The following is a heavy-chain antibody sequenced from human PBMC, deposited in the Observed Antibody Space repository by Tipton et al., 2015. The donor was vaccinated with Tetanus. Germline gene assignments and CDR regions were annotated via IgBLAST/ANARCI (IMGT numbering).Heavy chain of an antibody. CDR1: GGSISSTSYY. CDR2: MYNSGAT. V-gene: IGHV4-39*02. CDR3: ARPEASGRARGFDI. J-gene: IGHJ3*02. Sequence: TLSLTCTVSGGSISSTSYYWAWIRQPPGKGLEWIGTMYNSGATYYNPSLKGRVTISSDTSKTLFSLTSVTASDTAVYYCARPEASGRARGFDIWGQGTKVTVSP. D-gene: IGHD3-10*01.